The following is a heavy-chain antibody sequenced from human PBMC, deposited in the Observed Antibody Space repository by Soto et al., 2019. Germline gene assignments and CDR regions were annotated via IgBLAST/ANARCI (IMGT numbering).Heavy chain of an antibody. V-gene: IGHV3-74*01. CDR3: ASEYSGYDHPIDY. D-gene: IGHD5-12*01. J-gene: IGHJ4*02. Sequence: PGGPLRLSCAGSGFPFSSFGMPWARQAPGKGLVWVSRINSDGSSTSYADSVKGRFTISRDNAKNTLYLQMNSLRAEDTAVYYCASEYSGYDHPIDYWGQGTLVTVSS. CDR2: INSDGSST. CDR1: GFPFSSFG.